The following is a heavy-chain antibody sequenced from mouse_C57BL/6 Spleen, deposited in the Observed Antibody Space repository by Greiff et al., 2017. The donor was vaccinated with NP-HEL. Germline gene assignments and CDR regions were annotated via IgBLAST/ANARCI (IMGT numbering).Heavy chain of an antibody. CDR3: ARVDYDVSYYAMDY. Sequence: VQLQQSGAELVKPGASVKISCKASGYAFSSYWMNWVKQRPGKGLEWIGQIYPGDGDTNYNGKFKGKATLTADKSSSTAYMQLSSLTSEDSAVYFCARVDYDVSYYAMDYWGQGTSVTVSS. V-gene: IGHV1-80*01. CDR2: IYPGDGDT. D-gene: IGHD2-4*01. CDR1: GYAFSSYW. J-gene: IGHJ4*01.